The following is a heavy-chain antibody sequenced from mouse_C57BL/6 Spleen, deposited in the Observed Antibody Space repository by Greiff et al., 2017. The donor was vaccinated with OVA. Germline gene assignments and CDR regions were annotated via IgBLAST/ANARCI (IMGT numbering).Heavy chain of an antibody. CDR2: IHPNSGST. Sequence: VQLQQPGAELVKPGASVKLSCKASGYTFTSYWMHWVKQRPGQGLEWIGMIHPNSGSTNYNEKFKSKATLTVDKSSSTAYMQLSSLTSEDSAVYYCATIYYGYDVNYFDYWGQGTTLTVSS. V-gene: IGHV1-64*01. J-gene: IGHJ2*01. CDR1: GYTFTSYW. CDR3: ATIYYGYDVNYFDY. D-gene: IGHD2-2*01.